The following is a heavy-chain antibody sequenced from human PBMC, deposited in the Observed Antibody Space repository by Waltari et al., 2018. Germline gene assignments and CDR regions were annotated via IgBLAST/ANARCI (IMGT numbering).Heavy chain of an antibody. CDR2: INHSGST. CDR1: GGSFSGYY. Sequence: QVQLQQWGAGLLKPSETLSLTCAVYGGSFSGYYWSWIRQPPGKGLEWIGEINHSGSTNYNPSLKSRVTISVDTSKNQFSLKLSSVTAADMAVYYCARGRGRGIVGATLFDYWGQGTLVTVSS. D-gene: IGHD1-26*01. CDR3: ARGRGRGIVGATLFDY. V-gene: IGHV4-34*01. J-gene: IGHJ4*02.